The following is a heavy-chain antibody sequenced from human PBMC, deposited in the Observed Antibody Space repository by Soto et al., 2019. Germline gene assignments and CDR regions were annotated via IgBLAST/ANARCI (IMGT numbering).Heavy chain of an antibody. D-gene: IGHD3-10*01. CDR2: IYYSGST. Sequence: PSETLSLTCTVSGGSISSYYWSWIRQPPGKGLEWIGYIYYSGSTYYNPSLKSRVTISVDTSKNQFSLKLSSVTAADTAVYYCARVGGFGATTIDYWGQGTLVTVYS. CDR3: ARVGGFGATTIDY. CDR1: GGSISSYY. J-gene: IGHJ4*02. V-gene: IGHV4-59*08.